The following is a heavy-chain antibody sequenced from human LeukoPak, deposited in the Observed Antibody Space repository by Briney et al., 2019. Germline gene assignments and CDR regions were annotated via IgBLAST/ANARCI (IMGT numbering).Heavy chain of an antibody. D-gene: IGHD2-2*01. V-gene: IGHV5-51*01. CDR2: VYPGDSDT. CDR1: GYSFTGSW. CDR3: ARHSVPSCSSTSCYHYYYYGMDV. J-gene: IGHJ6*02. Sequence: GESLKISCKGSGYSFTGSWIGWVRQMPGKGLEWMGIVYPGDSDTRYSPSFQGQVTISADKSINTAYLQWSSLKASDTAMHYCARHSVPSCSSTSCYHYYYYGMDVWGQGTTVTVSS.